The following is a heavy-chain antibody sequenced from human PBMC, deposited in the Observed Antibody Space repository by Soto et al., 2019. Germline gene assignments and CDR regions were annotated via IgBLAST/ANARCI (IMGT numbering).Heavy chain of an antibody. CDR1: GCSISSGGFY. CDR2: IYYSGST. CDR3: ARGQPEDYDFWSGYYDY. D-gene: IGHD3-3*01. V-gene: IGHV4-30-4*08. Sequence: ASETPSLTXTFSGCSISSGGFYWSWVRQPPGKGLEWIGYIYYSGSTYYNPSLKSRVTISVDTSKNQFSLKLSSVTAADTAVYYCARGQPEDYDFWSGYYDYWGQGTLVTVSS. J-gene: IGHJ4*02.